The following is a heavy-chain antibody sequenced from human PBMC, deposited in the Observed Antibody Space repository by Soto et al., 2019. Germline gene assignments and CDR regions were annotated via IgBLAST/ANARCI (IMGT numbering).Heavy chain of an antibody. D-gene: IGHD6-6*01. CDR3: AQTYSSSSPGNWFDP. CDR1: GGSISSSSYY. J-gene: IGHJ5*02. CDR2: IYYSGST. Sequence: TLSLTCTVSGGSISSSSYYWGWIRQPPGKGLEWIGSIYYSGSTYYNPSLKSRVTISVDTSKNQFSLKLSSVTAADTAVYYCAQTYSSSSPGNWFDPWGQGTLVTVSS. V-gene: IGHV4-39*01.